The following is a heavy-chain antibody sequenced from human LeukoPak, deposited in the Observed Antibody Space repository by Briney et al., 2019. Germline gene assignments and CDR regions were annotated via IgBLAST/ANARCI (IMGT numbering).Heavy chain of an antibody. CDR2: ISGSGAST. V-gene: IGHV3-23*01. J-gene: IGHJ4*02. CDR3: AKGSRGYTNYYFDY. CDR1: GFSFSGYA. D-gene: IGHD2-2*02. Sequence: GGSLRLSCAGSGFSFSGYAMIWVRQAPGKGLEVVSTISGSGASTFYADSVRGRFITSKDIPSNIVYLQMNSLRAEDTAVYYCAKGSRGYTNYYFDYWGQGTLVTVSS.